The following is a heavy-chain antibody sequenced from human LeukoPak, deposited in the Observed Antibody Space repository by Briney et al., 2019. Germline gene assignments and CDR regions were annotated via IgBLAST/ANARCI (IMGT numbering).Heavy chain of an antibody. CDR3: ASLLGTVTIFDN. CDR1: GFTFTDCY. Sequence: GGSLRLSCEASGFTFTDCYMSWVRQAPGKGLEWVATIKYDGTVVNVVDSVKGRFTISRGNAKHSLFLQMNSLRAEDTAVYYCASLLGTVTIFDNWGQGTLVTVSP. V-gene: IGHV3-7*01. J-gene: IGHJ4*02. D-gene: IGHD3-16*01. CDR2: IKYDGTVV.